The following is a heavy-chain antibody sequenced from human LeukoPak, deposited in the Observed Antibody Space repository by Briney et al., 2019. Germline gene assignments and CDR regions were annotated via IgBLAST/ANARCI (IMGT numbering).Heavy chain of an antibody. CDR2: INPSGGST. J-gene: IGHJ5*02. D-gene: IGHD3-10*01. V-gene: IGHV1-46*01. Sequence: GASVKVSCKASGYTFTSYYMHWVRQAPGQGLEWMGIINPSGGSTSYAQKFQGRVTMTRDTSTSTVYMELSSLRPEDTAVYYCARRNRRGVLWFGDGEHGSNWFDPWGQGTLVTVSS. CDR1: GYTFTSYY. CDR3: ARRNRRGVLWFGDGEHGSNWFDP.